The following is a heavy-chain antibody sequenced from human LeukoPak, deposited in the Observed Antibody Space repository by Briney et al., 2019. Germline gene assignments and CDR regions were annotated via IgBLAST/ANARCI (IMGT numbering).Heavy chain of an antibody. CDR3: ARLPAAIMWFDP. CDR1: GGSISSDAYY. Sequence: PSQTLSLTCTVSGGSISSDAYYWSWIRQPPGSGLEWIGYIYYSGSTYYNPSLKSRVTISLDRSKNQFSLKLSSVTAADTAVYYCARLPAAIMWFDPWGQGTLVTVSS. D-gene: IGHD2-2*01. CDR2: IYYSGST. J-gene: IGHJ5*02. V-gene: IGHV4-30-2*01.